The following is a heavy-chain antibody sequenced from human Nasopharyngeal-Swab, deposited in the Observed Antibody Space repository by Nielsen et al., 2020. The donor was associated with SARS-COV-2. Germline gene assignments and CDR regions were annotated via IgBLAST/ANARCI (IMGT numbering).Heavy chain of an antibody. CDR2: ISYDGSNK. J-gene: IGHJ3*02. V-gene: IGHV3-30-3*01. Sequence: GESPKISCAASGFTFSSYAMHWVRQAPGKGLESVAVISYDGSNKYYADSVKGRFTISRDNSKNTLYLQMNSLRAEDTAVYYCARGPSSAFDIWGQGTMVTVSS. CDR3: ARGPSSAFDI. CDR1: GFTFSSYA.